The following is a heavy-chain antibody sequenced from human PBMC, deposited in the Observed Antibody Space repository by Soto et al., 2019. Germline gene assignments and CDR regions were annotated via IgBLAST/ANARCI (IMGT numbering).Heavy chain of an antibody. V-gene: IGHV3-30-3*01. Sequence: GGSLRLSCAASGFTFSSYAMHWVRQAPGKGLEWVAVISYDGSNKYYADSVKGRFTISRDNSKNTLYLQMNSLRAEDTAVYYCARDGIAAAGYYYCGIDVCGQGTTVTVSS. J-gene: IGHJ6*02. CDR1: GFTFSSYA. D-gene: IGHD6-13*01. CDR2: ISYDGSNK. CDR3: ARDGIAAAGYYYCGIDV.